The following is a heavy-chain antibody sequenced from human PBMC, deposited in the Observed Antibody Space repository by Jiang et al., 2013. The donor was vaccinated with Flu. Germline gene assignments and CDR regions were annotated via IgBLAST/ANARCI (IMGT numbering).Heavy chain of an antibody. CDR3: AREAYNSGRCGCFDF. CDR1: EFTFTFRNSI. J-gene: IGHJ3*01. V-gene: IGHV3-30*04. Sequence: VQLVESGGGVVQPGKSLRLSFAASEFTFTFRNSIMHLLRQAPGKGLEWVAGISIDGYSKYYTDSVKGRFSIYRDNSENTVYLEMNNLRTDDTAMYYWAREAYNSGRCGCFDFWGQGTMVTVSS. D-gene: IGHD6-19*01. CDR2: ISIDGYSK.